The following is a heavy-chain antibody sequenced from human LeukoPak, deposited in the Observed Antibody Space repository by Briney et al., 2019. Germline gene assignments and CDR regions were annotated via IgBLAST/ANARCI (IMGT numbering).Heavy chain of an antibody. CDR1: GFTFSSYA. J-gene: IGHJ4*02. V-gene: IGHV3-23*01. Sequence: GGSLRLSCAASGFTFSSYAMSWVRQAPGKGLEWVSAISGSGGSTYYADSVKGRLTISRDNSKNTLYLQMNSLRAEDPAVYYCAKENDIVVVPAAFDYWGQGTLVTVSS. CDR3: AKENDIVVVPAAFDY. D-gene: IGHD2-2*01. CDR2: ISGSGGST.